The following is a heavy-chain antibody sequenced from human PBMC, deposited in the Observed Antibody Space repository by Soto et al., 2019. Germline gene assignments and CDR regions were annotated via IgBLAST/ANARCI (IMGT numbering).Heavy chain of an antibody. CDR3: ARAYCSSTSCYMLFDY. J-gene: IGHJ4*02. D-gene: IGHD2-2*02. CDR2: INHSGST. Sequence: SETLSLTCAVYGGSFSGYYWSWIRQPPGKGLEWIGEINHSGSTNYNPSLKSRVTISVDTSKNQFSLKLSSVTAADTAVYYCARAYCSSTSCYMLFDYWGQGTLVTVSS. CDR1: GGSFSGYY. V-gene: IGHV4-34*01.